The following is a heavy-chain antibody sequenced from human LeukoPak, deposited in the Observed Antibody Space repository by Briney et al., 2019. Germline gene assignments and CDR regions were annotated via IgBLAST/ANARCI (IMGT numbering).Heavy chain of an antibody. Sequence: PSETLSLTCAVYGGSLSGLYWNWIRQTPGKGLEWIGEXDYSGNXNYSPSLKSRVTISIDTSKNQFSLTVRSVTAADTGVYYCARPMXXXYXXYIDVWGRGTTVTVSS. CDR2: XDYSGNX. V-gene: IGHV4-34*01. J-gene: IGHJ6*03. CDR3: ARPMXXXYXXYIDV. CDR1: GGSLSGLY. D-gene: IGHD2-2*01.